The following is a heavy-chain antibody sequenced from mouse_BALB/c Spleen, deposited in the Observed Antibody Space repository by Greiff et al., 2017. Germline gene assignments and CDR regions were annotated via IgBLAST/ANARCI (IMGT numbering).Heavy chain of an antibody. CDR3: ASSYRY. CDR2: IWAGGST. Sequence: QVQRKESGPGLVAPLQSLSITCPVSGFSFTSYGVHWVRQPPGKGLEWLGVIWAGGSTNYNSALMSRLSISKDNSKSQVFLKMNSLQTDDTAMYYCASSYRYWGQGTLVTVSA. V-gene: IGHV2-9*02. J-gene: IGHJ3*01. CDR1: GFSFTSYG. D-gene: IGHD2-14*01.